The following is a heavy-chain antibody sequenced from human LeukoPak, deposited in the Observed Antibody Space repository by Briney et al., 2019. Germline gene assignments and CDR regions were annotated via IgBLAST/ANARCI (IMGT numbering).Heavy chain of an antibody. CDR1: GGTLSSYA. D-gene: IGHD5-18*01. V-gene: IGHV1-69*04. CDR2: IIPILGIA. J-gene: IGHJ6*02. CDR3: APRGYTYGYRSFYYYGMDV. Sequence: SVKVSCKASGGTLSSYAISWVRPAPGQGLEWMGRIIPILGIANYAQKFQGRVTITADKSTSTAYMEMSSLRSEDTAVYYCAPRGYTYGYRSFYYYGMDVWGQGTTVTVSS.